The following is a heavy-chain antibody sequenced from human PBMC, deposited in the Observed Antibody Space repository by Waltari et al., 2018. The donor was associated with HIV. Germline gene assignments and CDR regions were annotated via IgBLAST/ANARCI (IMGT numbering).Heavy chain of an antibody. CDR3: AREWVTGWDY. J-gene: IGHJ4*02. CDR2: INHSGST. V-gene: IGHV4-34*01. CDR1: GGSFSGYY. D-gene: IGHD2-15*01. Sequence: QVQLQQWGAGLLKPSETLSLTCAVYGGSFSGYYWSWIRQPPGKGLEWIGEINHSGSTNYNPSLKSRVTISVDTSKNQFSLKLSSVTAADTAVYYCAREWVTGWDYWGQGTLVTVSS.